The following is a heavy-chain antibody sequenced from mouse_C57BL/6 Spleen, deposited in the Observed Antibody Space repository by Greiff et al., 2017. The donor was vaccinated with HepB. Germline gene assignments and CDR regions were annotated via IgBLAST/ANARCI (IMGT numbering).Heavy chain of an antibody. CDR1: GYAFSSSW. CDR2: IYPGDGDT. Sequence: LQESGPELVKPGASVKISCKASGYAFSSSWMNWVKQRPGKGLEWIGRIYPGDGDTNYNGKFKGKATLTADKSSSTAYMQLSSLTSEDSAVYFCARDSSGYVFAYWGQGTLVTVSA. CDR3: ARDSSGYVFAY. D-gene: IGHD3-2*02. J-gene: IGHJ3*01. V-gene: IGHV1-82*01.